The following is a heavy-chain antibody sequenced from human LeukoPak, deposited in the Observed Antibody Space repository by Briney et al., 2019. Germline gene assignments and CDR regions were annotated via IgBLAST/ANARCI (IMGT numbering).Heavy chain of an antibody. Sequence: ASVKVSCKASGYTFTGYYMHWVRQAPGQGLEWMGWINPNSGGTNYAQKFQGRVTMTRDTSISTAYMELSRLRSDDTAVYYCARDSTVTTISYHYYYMDVWGKGTTVTVSS. D-gene: IGHD4-11*01. CDR3: ARDSTVTTISYHYYYMDV. CDR2: INPNSGGT. J-gene: IGHJ6*03. V-gene: IGHV1-2*02. CDR1: GYTFTGYY.